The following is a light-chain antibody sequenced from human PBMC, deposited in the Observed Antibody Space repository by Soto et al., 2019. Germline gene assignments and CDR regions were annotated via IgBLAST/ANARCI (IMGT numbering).Light chain of an antibody. CDR1: SGDVGSYKY. V-gene: IGLV2-14*01. CDR3: SSYTISNTLPFV. Sequence: QSALTQPASVSGSPGQSISVSCTGSSGDVGSYKYVSWYQQYPGKSPKLLIYEVTHRPSGVSNRFSGSKSGNTASLTISGLQAEDEADYYCSSYTISNTLPFVFGTGTKVTVL. J-gene: IGLJ1*01. CDR2: EVT.